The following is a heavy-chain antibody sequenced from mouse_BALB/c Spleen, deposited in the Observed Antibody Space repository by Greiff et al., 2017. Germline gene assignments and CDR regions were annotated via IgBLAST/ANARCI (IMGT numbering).Heavy chain of an antibody. Sequence: VQLQQPGAELVKPWASVKLSCKASGYTFTSYWMHWVKQRPGQGLEWIGEINPSNGRTNYNEKFKSKATLTVDKSSSTAYMQLSSLTSEDSAVYYCARRGGNYGYFDVWGAGTTVTVSS. D-gene: IGHD1-1*01. V-gene: IGHV1S81*02. CDR3: ARRGGNYGYFDV. J-gene: IGHJ1*01. CDR2: INPSNGRT. CDR1: GYTFTSYW.